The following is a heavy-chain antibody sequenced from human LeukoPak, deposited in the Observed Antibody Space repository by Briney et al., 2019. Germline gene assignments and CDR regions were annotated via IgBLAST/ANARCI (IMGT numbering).Heavy chain of an antibody. J-gene: IGHJ4*02. D-gene: IGHD5-24*01. CDR2: INHSGST. Sequence: SETLSLTCAVYGGSFSGYYWSWIRQPPGKGLEWIGEINHSGSTNYNPSLKSRVTISVDTSKNQFSLKLSSVTAADTAVYYCADRRDGYNYNYWGQGTLVTVSS. V-gene: IGHV4-34*01. CDR1: GGSFSGYY. CDR3: ADRRDGYNYNY.